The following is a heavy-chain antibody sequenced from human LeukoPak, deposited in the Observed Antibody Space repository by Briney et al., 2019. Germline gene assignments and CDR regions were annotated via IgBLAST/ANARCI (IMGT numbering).Heavy chain of an antibody. CDR1: GGSISSSSYY. Sequence: LSLTCTVSGGSISSSSYYWGRIRQPPGKGLEWVSYISSSGSTIYYADSIKGRFTISRDNAKNSLYLQMNSLRAEDTAVYYCARDPYSGTYGDTYYYYMDVWGKGTTVTISS. CDR2: ISSSGSTI. D-gene: IGHD1-26*01. V-gene: IGHV3-11*04. J-gene: IGHJ6*03. CDR3: ARDPYSGTYGDTYYYYMDV.